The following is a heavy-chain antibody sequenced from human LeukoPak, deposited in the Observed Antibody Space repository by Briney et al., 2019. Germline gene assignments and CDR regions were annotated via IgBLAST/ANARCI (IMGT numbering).Heavy chain of an antibody. CDR2: IYDSGSS. CDR1: GGSISSSSYH. V-gene: IGHV4-39*01. J-gene: IGHJ3*02. Sequence: SETLSLTCSVSGGSISSSSYHWGWIRQPPGKGLEWIGNIYDSGSSYYNPSLKSRVTISIDTSKNQFSLKLSSVTAADTAVYYCASPLAASGLRAFDIWGQGTMITVSS. CDR3: ASPLAASGLRAFDI. D-gene: IGHD6-25*01.